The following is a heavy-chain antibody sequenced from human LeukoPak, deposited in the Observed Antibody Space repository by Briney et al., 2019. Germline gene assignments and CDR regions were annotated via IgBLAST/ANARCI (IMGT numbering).Heavy chain of an antibody. CDR2: ISAYNGNT. Sequence: ASVKVSCKASGHTFTSYGISWVRQAPGQGLEWMGWISAYNGNTNYAQKLQGRVTVTTDTSTSTAYMELRSLRSDDTAVYYCARDGALGPAGYCSSTSCRSGGIDYWGQGTLVTVSS. D-gene: IGHD2-2*01. V-gene: IGHV1-18*04. J-gene: IGHJ4*02. CDR3: ARDGALGPAGYCSSTSCRSGGIDY. CDR1: GHTFTSYG.